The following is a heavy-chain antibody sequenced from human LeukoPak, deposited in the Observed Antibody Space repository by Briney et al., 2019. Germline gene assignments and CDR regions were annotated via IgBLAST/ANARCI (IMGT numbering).Heavy chain of an antibody. CDR2: ISAYNGNT. CDR3: AREGSRYDILTGLIYYYYYGMDV. CDR1: GYTFTSYG. Sequence: GASVKVSCKASGYTFTSYGISWVRQAPGQGLEWMGWISAYNGNTNYAQKLQGRVTMTTDTSTSTAYMELRSLRSDDTAVYYCAREGSRYDILTGLIYYYYYGMDVWGQGTTVTVSS. V-gene: IGHV1-18*01. D-gene: IGHD3-9*01. J-gene: IGHJ6*02.